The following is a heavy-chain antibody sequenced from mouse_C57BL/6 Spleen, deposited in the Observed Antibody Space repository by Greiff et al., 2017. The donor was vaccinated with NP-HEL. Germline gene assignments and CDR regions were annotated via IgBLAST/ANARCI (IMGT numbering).Heavy chain of an antibody. Sequence: QVQLKQSGPELVKPGASVKISCKASGYAFSSSWMNWVKQRPGKGLEWIGRIYPGDGDTNYNGKFKGKATLTADKSSSTAYMQLSSLTSEDSAVYFCARGGDSSGYVDYWGQGTTLTVSS. CDR1: GYAFSSSW. CDR3: ARGGDSSGYVDY. J-gene: IGHJ2*01. D-gene: IGHD3-2*02. V-gene: IGHV1-82*01. CDR2: IYPGDGDT.